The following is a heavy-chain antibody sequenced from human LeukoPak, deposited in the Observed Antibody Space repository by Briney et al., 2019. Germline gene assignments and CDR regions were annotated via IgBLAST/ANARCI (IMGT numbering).Heavy chain of an antibody. CDR2: IIPILGTA. CDR1: GGTFSSYA. CDR3: AGGPLYDSSGYYYTRFDY. Sequence: GSSVKVSCKASGGTFSSYAISWVRQAPGQGLEWMGRIIPILGTANYAQKFQGRVTITTDESTSTAYMELSSLRSEDTAVYYCAGGPLYDSSGYYYTRFDYWGQGTLVTVSS. D-gene: IGHD3-22*01. J-gene: IGHJ4*02. V-gene: IGHV1-69*11.